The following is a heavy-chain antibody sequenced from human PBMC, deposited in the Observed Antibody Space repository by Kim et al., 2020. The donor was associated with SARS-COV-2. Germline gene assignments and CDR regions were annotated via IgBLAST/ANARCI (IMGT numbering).Heavy chain of an antibody. CDR2: ISSSSSYI. CDR1: GFTFSSYS. D-gene: IGHD4-17*01. J-gene: IGHJ5*02. Sequence: GGSLRLSCAASGFTFSSYSMNWVRQAPGKGLEWVSSISSSSSYIYYADSVKGRFTISRDNAKNSLYLQMNSLRAEDTAVYYCARSYGDYLGPEFDPWGQGTLVTVSS. V-gene: IGHV3-21*04. CDR3: ARSYGDYLGPEFDP.